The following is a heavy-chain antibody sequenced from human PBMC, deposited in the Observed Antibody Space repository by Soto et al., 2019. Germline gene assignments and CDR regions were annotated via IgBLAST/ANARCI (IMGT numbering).Heavy chain of an antibody. CDR3: ARDQTGITTAGGGRIDH. CDR1: GFTFSTHA. V-gene: IGHV3-30-3*01. J-gene: IGHJ4*02. D-gene: IGHD6-13*01. CDR2: VSFDGSNK. Sequence: VSVGGVVQPGRSLRLSCAASGFTFSTHAMHWVRQAPGKGLECVAIVSFDGSNKYYADSVKGRFTISRDNSKNTLYLQMSGLTPEDTAFYYCARDQTGITTAGGGRIDHWGQGTLVTVSS.